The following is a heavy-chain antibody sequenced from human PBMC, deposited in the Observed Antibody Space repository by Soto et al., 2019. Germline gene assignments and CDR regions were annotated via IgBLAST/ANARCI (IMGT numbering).Heavy chain of an antibody. Sequence: QPGGSLRLACAASGFTFSSYGMHLVRQSPGKGLEWVAVIWYDGSDKYYADSVKGRFTISRDNSKNTLYLQMNSLRVEDTAVYYCARGRIWFGEVGPSGTDVWGQGTTVTVSS. CDR3: ARGRIWFGEVGPSGTDV. CDR1: GFTFSSYG. D-gene: IGHD3-10*01. CDR2: IWYDGSDK. V-gene: IGHV3-33*01. J-gene: IGHJ6*02.